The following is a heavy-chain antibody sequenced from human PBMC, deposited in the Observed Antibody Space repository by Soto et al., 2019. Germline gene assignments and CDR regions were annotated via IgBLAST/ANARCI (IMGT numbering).Heavy chain of an antibody. CDR2: IYYNGST. CDR3: ARGALVYPSTWDSRFDI. J-gene: IGHJ4*02. CDR1: GGSVNRGTYY. V-gene: IGHV4-61*01. D-gene: IGHD2-2*01. Sequence: SETLSLTCTVSGGSVNRGTYYWSWIRQPPGKGPEWIGNIYYNGSTNHNPSLKNRVTISADTSKNQFSLRLRSVTAADTAVYFCARGALVYPSTWDSRFDIWGQGIPVTVSS.